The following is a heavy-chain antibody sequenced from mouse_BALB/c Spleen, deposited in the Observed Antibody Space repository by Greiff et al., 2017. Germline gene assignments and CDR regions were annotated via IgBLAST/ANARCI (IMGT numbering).Heavy chain of an antibody. J-gene: IGHJ2*01. CDR1: GFSLTGYG. CDR3: ARFNYDSSSYFDD. V-gene: IGHV2-6-7*01. CDR2: IWGDGGT. Sequence: VKLLESGPGLVAPSQCLSISCTVSGFSLTGYGVNWVRQPPGKGLEWLGMIWGDGGTDYNSALKSRLSINKDNSKSQVFIKMNSLQTDDTARYYCARFNYDSSSYFDDWGEGTTLTVSS. D-gene: IGHD2-4*01.